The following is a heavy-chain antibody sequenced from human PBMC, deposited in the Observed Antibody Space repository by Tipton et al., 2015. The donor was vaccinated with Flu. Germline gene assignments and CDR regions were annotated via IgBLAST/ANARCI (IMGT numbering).Heavy chain of an antibody. Sequence: TLSLTCTVSGGSISSYYWSWIRQPPGKGLEWIGYTTYSGTTSYNPSLQSRVSISIDTSKNQFSLKLGSVTAADTAVYYCARHSGSRSYPLDYWGQGTLVTVSS. CDR2: TTYSGTT. CDR1: GGSISSYY. CDR3: ARHSGSRSYPLDY. D-gene: IGHD3-10*01. V-gene: IGHV4-59*08. J-gene: IGHJ4*02.